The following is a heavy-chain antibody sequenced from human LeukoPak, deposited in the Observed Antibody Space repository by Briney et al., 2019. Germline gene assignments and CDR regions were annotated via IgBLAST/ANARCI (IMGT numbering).Heavy chain of an antibody. CDR2: IIPIFGTA. D-gene: IGHD2-15*01. J-gene: IGHJ5*02. CDR1: GGTFSSYA. CDR3: ARDCSGGSCYSNNRFDP. Sequence: SVKVSCKASGGTFSSYAISWVRQAPGQGLEWMGGIIPIFGTANYAQKFQGRVTITADESTSTAYMELSSLRSEDTAVYYCARDCSGGSCYSNNRFDPWGQGTLVTVSS. V-gene: IGHV1-69*13.